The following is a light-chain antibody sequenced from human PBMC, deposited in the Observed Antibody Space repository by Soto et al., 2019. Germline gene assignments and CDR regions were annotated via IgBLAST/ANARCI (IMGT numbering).Light chain of an antibody. Sequence: TQSPSTLSASVGDRVTITCRASQSISSWLAWYQQKPGQAPRLLIYDASNRATGIPARFSGSGSGTDFTLTISSLEPEDFAVYYCQQQFTFGPGTKVDIK. CDR3: QQQFT. V-gene: IGKV3-11*01. CDR2: DAS. J-gene: IGKJ3*01. CDR1: QSISSW.